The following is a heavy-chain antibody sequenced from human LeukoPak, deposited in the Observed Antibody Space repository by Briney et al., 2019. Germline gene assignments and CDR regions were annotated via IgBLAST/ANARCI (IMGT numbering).Heavy chain of an antibody. D-gene: IGHD2-2*01. CDR2: ISGSGGST. CDR1: GFTFSSYA. CDR3: AKWGLYCSSASCYAPFQH. J-gene: IGHJ1*01. V-gene: IGHV3-23*01. Sequence: GGSLRLSCAASGFTFSSYAMSWVRQAPGKGLEWVSAISGSGGSTYYADSVKGRFTISRDNSKNTLYLQMNSLRAEDTAVYYCAKWGLYCSSASCYAPFQHWGQGTLVTVSS.